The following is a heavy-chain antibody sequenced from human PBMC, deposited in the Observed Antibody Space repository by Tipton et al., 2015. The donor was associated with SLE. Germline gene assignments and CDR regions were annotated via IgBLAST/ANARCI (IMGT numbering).Heavy chain of an antibody. D-gene: IGHD6-13*01. CDR1: GGSISSSSYY. Sequence: LRLSCTVSGGSISSSSYYWSWIRQPAGKGLEWIGRIYTSGSTNYNPSLKSRVTMSVDTSKNQFSLKLSSVTAADTAVYYCARGIAAAGTGGYFDLWGRGTLVTVSS. CDR3: ARGIAAAGTGGYFDL. J-gene: IGHJ2*01. CDR2: IYTSGST. V-gene: IGHV4-61*02.